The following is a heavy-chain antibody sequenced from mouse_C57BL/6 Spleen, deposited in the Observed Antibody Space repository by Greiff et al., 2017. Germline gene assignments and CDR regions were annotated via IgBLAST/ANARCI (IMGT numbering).Heavy chain of an antibody. V-gene: IGHV1-54*01. CDR3: AREGQLRLPGFDY. Sequence: VQLQQSGAELVRPGTSVKVSCKASGYAFTNYLIEWVKQRPGQGLEWIGVIKPGSGGTNYNEKFKGKATLTADKSTSTAYMQLRSLTSSDSAVYFCAREGQLRLPGFDYWGQGTTLTVSS. J-gene: IGHJ2*01. D-gene: IGHD3-2*02. CDR2: IKPGSGGT. CDR1: GYAFTNYL.